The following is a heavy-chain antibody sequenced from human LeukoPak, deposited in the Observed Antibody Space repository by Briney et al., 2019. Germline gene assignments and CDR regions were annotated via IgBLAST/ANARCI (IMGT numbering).Heavy chain of an antibody. Sequence: PGGSLRLSCAASGFTFSSYAMSWVRQAPGKGLEWVSAISGSGGSTYYADSVKGRFTISRDNSKNTLYLQMNSLRAEDTAVYYYAQITHQLLSQIPHWGQATLVTVPS. CDR3: AQITHQLLSQIPH. J-gene: IGHJ1*01. D-gene: IGHD2-2*01. V-gene: IGHV3-23*01. CDR2: ISGSGGST. CDR1: GFTFSSYA.